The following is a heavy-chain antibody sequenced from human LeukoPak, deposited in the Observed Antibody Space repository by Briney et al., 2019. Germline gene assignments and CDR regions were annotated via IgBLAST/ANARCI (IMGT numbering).Heavy chain of an antibody. J-gene: IGHJ6*03. CDR3: ARGVLEWLSRNYYMDV. CDR1: GGTFSSYA. D-gene: IGHD3-3*01. Sequence: SVKVSCKASGGTFSSYAISWVRQAPGQGLEWMGGIIPIFGTANYAQKFQGRVTITTDESTSTAYMELSSLRSEDTAVCYCARGVLEWLSRNYYMDVWGKGTTVTVSS. V-gene: IGHV1-69*05. CDR2: IIPIFGTA.